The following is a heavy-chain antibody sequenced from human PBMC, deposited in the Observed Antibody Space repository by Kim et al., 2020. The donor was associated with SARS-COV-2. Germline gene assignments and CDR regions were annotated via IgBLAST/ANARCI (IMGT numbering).Heavy chain of an antibody. V-gene: IGHV4-38-2*02. CDR3: ASPFTYYYDSSGYRT. CDR2: IYHSGST. D-gene: IGHD3-22*01. Sequence: SETLSLTCTVSGYSISSGYYWGWIRQPPGKGLEWIGSIYHSGSTYYNPSLKSRVTISVDTSKNQFSLKLSSVTAADTAVYYCASPFTYYYDSSGYRTWG. CDR1: GYSISSGYY. J-gene: IGHJ5*01.